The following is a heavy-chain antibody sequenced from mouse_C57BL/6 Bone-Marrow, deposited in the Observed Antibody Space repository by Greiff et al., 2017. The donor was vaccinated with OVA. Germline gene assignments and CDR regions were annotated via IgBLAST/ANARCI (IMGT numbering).Heavy chain of an antibody. CDR1: GFSFNTYA. Sequence: EVNVVESGGGLVQPKGSLKLSCAASGFSFNTYAMNWVRQAPGKGLEWVARIRSKSNNYATYYADSVKDRFTISRDDSESMLYLQMNNLKTEDTAMYYCVRHHYYGNFWYFDVWGTGTTVTVSS. V-gene: IGHV10-1*01. J-gene: IGHJ1*03. CDR3: VRHHYYGNFWYFDV. CDR2: IRSKSNNYAT. D-gene: IGHD2-1*01.